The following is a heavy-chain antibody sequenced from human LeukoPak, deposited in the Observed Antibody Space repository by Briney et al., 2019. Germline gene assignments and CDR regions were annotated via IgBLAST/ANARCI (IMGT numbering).Heavy chain of an antibody. CDR1: GYTFTSYG. V-gene: IGHV1-18*01. D-gene: IGHD2-2*01. J-gene: IGHJ6*03. CDR3: ARERPPVVVPAAMPLYYYYYMDV. CDR2: ISAYNGNT. Sequence: ASVKVSCKASGYTFTSYGISWVRQAPGQGLEWMGWISAYNGNTNYAQKLQGRVTMTTDTSTSTAYMELRSLRSDGTAVYYCARERPPVVVPAAMPLYYYYYMDVWGKGTTVTVSS.